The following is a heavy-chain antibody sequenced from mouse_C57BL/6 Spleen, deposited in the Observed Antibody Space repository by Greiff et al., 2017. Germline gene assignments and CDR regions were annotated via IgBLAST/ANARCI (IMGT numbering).Heavy chain of an antibody. Sequence: VQLKESGPELVKPGASVKISCKASGYSFTDYNMNWVKQSNGKSLEWIGVINPNYGTTSYNQKFKGKATLTVDQSSSTAYMQLNSLTSEDSAVYYCARGRGYDVAWFAYWGQGTLVTVSA. D-gene: IGHD2-3*01. V-gene: IGHV1-39*01. CDR1: GYSFTDYN. CDR3: ARGRGYDVAWFAY. CDR2: INPNYGTT. J-gene: IGHJ3*01.